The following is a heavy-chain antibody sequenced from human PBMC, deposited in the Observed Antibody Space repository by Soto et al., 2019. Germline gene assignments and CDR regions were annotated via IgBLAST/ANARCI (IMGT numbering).Heavy chain of an antibody. CDR1: GFTFSNNG. V-gene: IGHV3-33*01. D-gene: IGHD4-17*01. J-gene: IGHJ4*02. CDR2: IWYDGSNE. Sequence: QVQLVESGGGVVQPGRSLRLSCAASGFTFSNNGMHWVRQAPGKGLEWVAVIWYDGSNEYFADSVKGRFTISRDNCKNTLFLQMDSLRAEDTAVYYCGRGVDYRDYAIDYWGQGTLVTVSS. CDR3: GRGVDYRDYAIDY.